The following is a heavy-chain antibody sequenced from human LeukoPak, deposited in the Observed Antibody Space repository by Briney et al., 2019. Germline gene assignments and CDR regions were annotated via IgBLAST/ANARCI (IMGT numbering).Heavy chain of an antibody. CDR2: IYPGDSDT. Sequence: GESLKISCKGSGYSFTSYWIGWVRQMPGKGLEWMGIIYPGDSDTRYSPSFQGQVTISADKSISTAYLQWSSLKVSDTAMYYCARPRAYYYDSSLGFDYWGQGALVTVSS. CDR3: ARPRAYYYDSSLGFDY. CDR1: GYSFTSYW. J-gene: IGHJ4*02. D-gene: IGHD3-22*01. V-gene: IGHV5-51*01.